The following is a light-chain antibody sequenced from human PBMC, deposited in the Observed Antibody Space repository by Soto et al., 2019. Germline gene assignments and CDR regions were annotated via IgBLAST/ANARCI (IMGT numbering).Light chain of an antibody. CDR2: RNN. V-gene: IGLV1-47*01. Sequence: QAVVTQPPSASGTPGQSVTIPCSGSSSNIESNFVYWYQQFPGTAPRLLIYRNNQRPSGVPDRFSGSKSGTSASLAISALRSEDEADYYCTVWDDSLRGRLFGGGTKVTVL. CDR3: TVWDDSLRGRL. CDR1: SSNIESNF. J-gene: IGLJ2*01.